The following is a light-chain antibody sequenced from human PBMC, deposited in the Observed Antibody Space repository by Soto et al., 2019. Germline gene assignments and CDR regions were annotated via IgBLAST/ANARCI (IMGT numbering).Light chain of an antibody. CDR2: DVN. CDR1: SSDIGAYNF. Sequence: QSVLTQPASVSGSPGQSITISCTGTSSDIGAYNFVSWYQQHPSKAPKLMLYDVNIRPSGVSNRFSGSKPGNTASLTISGLQAEDEADYYCTSWTTSTTMIFGGGTKLTVL. CDR3: TSWTTSTTMI. J-gene: IGLJ2*01. V-gene: IGLV2-14*03.